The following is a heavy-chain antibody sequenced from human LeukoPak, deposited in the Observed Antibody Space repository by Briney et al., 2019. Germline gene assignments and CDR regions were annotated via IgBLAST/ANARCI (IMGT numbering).Heavy chain of an antibody. Sequence: ASVKVSCKASGGTFSSYAISWVRQAPGQGLEWMGWMNPNTGYTGYAHQFQGRITMTRNTAISTAYMDLSSLNSQDTAVYHCARSSAWAHFDNWGQGTLVSVSS. V-gene: IGHV1-8*02. CDR1: GGTFSSYA. CDR3: ARSSAWAHFDN. CDR2: MNPNTGYT. D-gene: IGHD2-15*01. J-gene: IGHJ4*02.